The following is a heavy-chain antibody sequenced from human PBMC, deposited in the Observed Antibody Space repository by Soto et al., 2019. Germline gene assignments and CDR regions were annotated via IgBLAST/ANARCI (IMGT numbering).Heavy chain of an antibody. Sequence: EVQLVESGGGLVKPGGSLRLSCAASGFTFSSYSMNWVRQAPGKGLEWVSSISSSSSYIYYADSVKGRFTISRDNAKNSLYLQMNSLRAKDTAVYYCAREYCSGGSCSVDYWGQGTLVTVSS. J-gene: IGHJ4*02. D-gene: IGHD2-15*01. V-gene: IGHV3-21*01. CDR2: ISSSSSYI. CDR3: AREYCSGGSCSVDY. CDR1: GFTFSSYS.